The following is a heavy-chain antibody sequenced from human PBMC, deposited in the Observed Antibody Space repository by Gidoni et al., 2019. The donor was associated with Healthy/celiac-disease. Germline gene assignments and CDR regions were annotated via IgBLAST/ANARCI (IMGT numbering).Heavy chain of an antibody. D-gene: IGHD6-19*01. Sequence: EVQLLESGGGLVQPGGSLRLSCSASGFTFSSYAMSWVRQGPGKGLEWVSAISGSGGSTYDADYVKGRFTISRDNSKNTLYLQMNSLRAEDTAVYYCAKEDQQWLAHTWFDPWGQGTLVTVSS. V-gene: IGHV3-23*01. CDR2: ISGSGGST. CDR1: GFTFSSYA. J-gene: IGHJ5*02. CDR3: AKEDQQWLAHTWFDP.